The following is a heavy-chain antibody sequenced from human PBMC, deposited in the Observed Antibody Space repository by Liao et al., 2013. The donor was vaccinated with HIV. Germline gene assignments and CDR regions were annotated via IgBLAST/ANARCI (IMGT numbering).Heavy chain of an antibody. J-gene: IGHJ6*03. CDR3: ASIVLPPFKYYYYYIDV. CDR2: ISTSGST. D-gene: IGHD2/OR15-2a*01. V-gene: IGHV4-61*02. Sequence: QVQLQESGPGLEKPSQTLSLTCTVSGDSISSGYYYWSWIRQPAGKGLEWIGRISTSGSTNYNPSLRSRVTISVDTSKNQFSLRLSSVTAADTAVYYCASIVLPPFKYYYYYIDVWGKGTTVTVSS. CDR1: GDSISSGYYY.